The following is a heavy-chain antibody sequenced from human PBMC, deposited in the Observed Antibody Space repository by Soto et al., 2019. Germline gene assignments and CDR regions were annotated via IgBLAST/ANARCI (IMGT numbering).Heavy chain of an antibody. V-gene: IGHV3-30*04. CDR1: GFSISTYA. Sequence: QVQLVESGGGVVQPGSSLRLSCAACGFSISTYALHWVRQAPGKGPEWVAIISYNGNNKHYADSVKGRFTISRDNSKNTVDLQMNSLRVEDTAMYYCARRSFPYSGSPLEPWSDALDIWGQGTMVTVSS. CDR2: ISYNGNNK. J-gene: IGHJ3*02. CDR3: ARRSFPYSGSPLEPWSDALDI. D-gene: IGHD1-26*01.